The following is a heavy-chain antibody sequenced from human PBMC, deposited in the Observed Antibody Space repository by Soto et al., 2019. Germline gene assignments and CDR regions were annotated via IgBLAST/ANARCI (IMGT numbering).Heavy chain of an antibody. CDR2: ISAYNGNK. CDR3: ARDLDGSGSYFTDF. J-gene: IGHJ4*02. CDR1: GYVFSGYG. Sequence: ASVKVSCKAYGYVFSGYGINWVRQVPGQGLEWMGWISAYNGNKNYAQKFQGRVTMTTDTSTSTAYLEVRSLRSDDTAVYYCARDLDGSGSYFTDFWGQGSLVTAPQ. D-gene: IGHD3-10*01. V-gene: IGHV1-18*01.